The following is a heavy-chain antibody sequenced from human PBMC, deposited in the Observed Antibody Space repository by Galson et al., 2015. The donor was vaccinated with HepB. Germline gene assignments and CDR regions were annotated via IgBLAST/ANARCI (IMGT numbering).Heavy chain of an antibody. D-gene: IGHD3-10*01. CDR1: GGTFSSYA. V-gene: IGHV1-69*13. J-gene: IGHJ5*02. CDR3: ARGRITMVRGDSWVSWFDP. Sequence: SVKVSCKASGGTFSSYAISWVRQAPGQGLEWMGGIIPIFGTANYAQKFQGRVTITADESTSTAYMELSSLRSEDTAVYYCARGRITMVRGDSWVSWFDPWGQGTLVTVSS. CDR2: IIPIFGTA.